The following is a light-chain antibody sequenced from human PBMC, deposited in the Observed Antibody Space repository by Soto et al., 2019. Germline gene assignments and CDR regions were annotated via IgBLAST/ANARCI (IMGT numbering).Light chain of an antibody. CDR1: SSDVGGYDY. V-gene: IGLV2-14*01. CDR2: EVR. Sequence: QSALTQPASVSGSPGQSITISCTGTSSDVGGYDYVSWYQQYPGKAPKLMIYEVRNRPAGVSNRFAGSKSGNTASLTISGLQAEDEADYYCSSYTNSDIGVFGGGTTLTAL. CDR3: SSYTNSDIGV. J-gene: IGLJ3*02.